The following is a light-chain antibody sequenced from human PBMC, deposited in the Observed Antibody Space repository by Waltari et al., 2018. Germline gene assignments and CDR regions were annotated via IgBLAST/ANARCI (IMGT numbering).Light chain of an antibody. CDR1: SSDVGGYNY. J-gene: IGLJ2*01. V-gene: IGLV2-14*01. CDR3: SSYTSSSTVV. CDR2: EVS. Sequence: QSALTQPASVSGSPGQSITISCTGTSSDVGGYNYFSWYQQHPGKAPKLMIYEVSNRPSGDSIRFSGTKSGNTASLPISGLQAEEEADYYSSSYTSSSTVVFGGGTKLTAL.